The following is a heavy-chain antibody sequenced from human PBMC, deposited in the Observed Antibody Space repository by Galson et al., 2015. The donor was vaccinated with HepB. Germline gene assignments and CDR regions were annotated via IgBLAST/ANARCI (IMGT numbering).Heavy chain of an antibody. J-gene: IGHJ4*02. CDR3: ARGGRYYYDSSGYH. CDR1: GGSISSGGYY. Sequence: LTCTVSGGSISSGGYYWSWICQHPGKGLEWIGYIYYSGSTYYNPSLKSRVTISVDTSKNQFSLKLSSATAADTAVYYCARGGRYYYDSSGYHWGQGTLVTVSS. D-gene: IGHD3-22*01. V-gene: IGHV4-31*03. CDR2: IYYSGST.